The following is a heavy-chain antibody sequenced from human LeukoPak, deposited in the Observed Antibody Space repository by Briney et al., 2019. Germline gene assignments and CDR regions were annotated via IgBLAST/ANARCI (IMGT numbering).Heavy chain of an antibody. CDR2: ISSSGTYI. V-gene: IGHV3-21*01. J-gene: IGHJ6*02. CDR3: ARDLGYCDSTNCGHYYYGMDV. CDR1: GFTFSSYW. D-gene: IGHD2-2*01. Sequence: PGGSLRLSCAASGFTFSSYWMSWVRQAPGKGLEWVASISSSGTYIYYADSVKGRFTISRDNAENSLFLQMSSLRAGDTGVYYCARDLGYCDSTNCGHYYYGMDVWGQGTTVTVSS.